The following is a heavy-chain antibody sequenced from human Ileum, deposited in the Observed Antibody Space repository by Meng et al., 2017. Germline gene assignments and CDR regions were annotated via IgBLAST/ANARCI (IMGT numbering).Heavy chain of an antibody. CDR2: ISKTSIYI. CDR3: ARDGGHRRFDV. CDR1: GFSISDDH. D-gene: IGHD3-16*01. V-gene: IGHV3-11*01. J-gene: IGHJ5*02. Sequence: VRWVESGGDLVKPGGSLRLCCAASGFSISDDHITWIRQAPGKGLEWISYISKTSIYIYYTDSVKGRFTISRDNAKDSVCLQMNSLRAEDTAVYYCARDGGHRRFDVWGQGTLVTVSS.